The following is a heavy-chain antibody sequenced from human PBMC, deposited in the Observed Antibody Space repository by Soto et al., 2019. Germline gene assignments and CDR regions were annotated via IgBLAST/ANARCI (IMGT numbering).Heavy chain of an antibody. CDR3: TLVRLRISPSSDY. CDR1: GFTFSDHY. V-gene: IGHV3-72*01. Sequence: EVQLVESGGGLVQPEGSLRLSCAASGFTFSDHYMDWVRQAPGEGLEWVGRIKNKANSYTTEYAAPVKGSFIITRDDLKIAVFLEPNLTTPYDTPVLYCTLVRLRISPSSDYRAPGIPVTVSS. CDR2: IKNKANSYTT. D-gene: IGHD2-21*01. J-gene: IGHJ4*02.